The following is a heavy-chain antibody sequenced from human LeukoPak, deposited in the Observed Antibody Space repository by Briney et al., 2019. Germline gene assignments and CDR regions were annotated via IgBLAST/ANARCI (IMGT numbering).Heavy chain of an antibody. D-gene: IGHD1-1*01. CDR1: GFTFRDYA. CDR2: IRSKAHGGTT. CDR3: ARDKMAENDVQDV. Sequence: GGSLRLSCTASGFTFRDYAMSWVRQAPGKGLEWLGFIRSKAHGGTTDYAASVKGRFIVSRDDSKSIAYLQMDSLKTEDTAVYYCARDKMAENDVQDVWGQGTMVTVSS. J-gene: IGHJ3*01. V-gene: IGHV3-49*04.